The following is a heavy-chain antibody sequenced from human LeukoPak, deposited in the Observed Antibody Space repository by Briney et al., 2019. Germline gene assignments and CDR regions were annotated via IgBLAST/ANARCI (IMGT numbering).Heavy chain of an antibody. CDR1: GFTFSNYA. D-gene: IGHD1-1*01. CDR2: ISDRGDST. CDR3: AKDRDNWNDGDYFDY. Sequence: PGGSLRLSRAASGFTFSNYAMNWVRQAPGKGLEWVSAISDRGDSTFYADSVRGRFTISRDISRNTLYLQVNSLRAEDTAIYYCAKDRDNWNDGDYFDYWGQGTLVTVSS. J-gene: IGHJ4*02. V-gene: IGHV3-23*01.